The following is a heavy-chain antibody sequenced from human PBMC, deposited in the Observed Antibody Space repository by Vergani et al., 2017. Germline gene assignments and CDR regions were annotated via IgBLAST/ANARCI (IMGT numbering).Heavy chain of an antibody. J-gene: IGHJ4*02. V-gene: IGHV5-10-1*03. CDR2: VDPSDSYT. Sequence: EVQLVQSGAEVKTPGESLSISCKGSGYSFTSYWISWVRQMPGKGLEWMGRVDPSDSYTNYSPSFQGHVTLSADKSISTAYLQWSSLKASDTAMYYCARLMGATVDYWGQGTLVTVSS. CDR3: ARLMGATVDY. CDR1: GYSFTSYW. D-gene: IGHD1-26*01.